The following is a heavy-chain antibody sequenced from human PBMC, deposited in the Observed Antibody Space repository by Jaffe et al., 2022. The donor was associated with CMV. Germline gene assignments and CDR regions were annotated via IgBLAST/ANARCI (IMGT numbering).Heavy chain of an antibody. CDR1: GFTFSNFA. D-gene: IGHD2-15*01. V-gene: IGHV3-23*01. CDR3: AKRGDRNHCSGPSCYLDY. J-gene: IGHJ4*02. CDR2: ISGSDGRT. Sequence: EVQLLESGGGLVQPGGSLRLSCAASGFTFSNFAMSWVRQAPGKGLEWVSTISGSDGRTYYTDSVKGRFTISRDNSENTLYLQMNSLRAEDTAVYYCAKRGDRNHCSGPSCYLDYWGQGTLLTVSS.